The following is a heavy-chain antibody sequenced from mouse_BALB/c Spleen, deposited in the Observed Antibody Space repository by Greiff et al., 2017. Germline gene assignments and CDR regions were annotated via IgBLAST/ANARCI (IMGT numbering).Heavy chain of an antibody. CDR3: AGGGGQEDY. V-gene: IGHV1-9*01. Sequence: VHLVESGAELMKPGASVKISCKATGYTFSSYWIEWVKQRPGHGLEWIGEILPGSGSTNYNEKFKGKATFTADTSSNTAYMQLSSLTSEDSAVYYCAGGGGQEDYWGQGTTLTVSS. CDR2: ILPGSGST. CDR1: GYTFSSYW. D-gene: IGHD3-3*01. J-gene: IGHJ2*01.